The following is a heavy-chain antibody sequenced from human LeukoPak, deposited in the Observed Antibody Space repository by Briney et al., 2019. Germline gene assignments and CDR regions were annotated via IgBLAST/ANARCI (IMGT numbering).Heavy chain of an antibody. V-gene: IGHV1-8*03. Sequence: GASVKVSCKASGYTFASYDINWVRQATGQGLKWMGWMNPNSGNTGYAQKFQGRVTITRNTSISTAYMELSSLRSEDTAVYYCARASRDYGDYGGDAFDIWGQGTMVTVSS. CDR3: ARASRDYGDYGGDAFDI. CDR2: MNPNSGNT. CDR1: GYTFASYD. D-gene: IGHD4-17*01. J-gene: IGHJ3*02.